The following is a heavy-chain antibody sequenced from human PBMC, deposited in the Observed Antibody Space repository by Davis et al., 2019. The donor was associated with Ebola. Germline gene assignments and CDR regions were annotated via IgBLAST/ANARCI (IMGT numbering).Heavy chain of an antibody. CDR2: INSDGSST. CDR3: ARGRVAARHFDY. D-gene: IGHD6-6*01. CDR1: GFIFSTFW. J-gene: IGHJ4*02. V-gene: IGHV3-74*01. Sequence: HTGGSLRLSCAASGFIFSTFWMGWVRQAPGKGLVWVSRINSDGSSTSYADSVKGRFTISRDNAKNTLYLQMNSLRAEDTAVYYCARGRVAARHFDYWGQGTLVTVSS.